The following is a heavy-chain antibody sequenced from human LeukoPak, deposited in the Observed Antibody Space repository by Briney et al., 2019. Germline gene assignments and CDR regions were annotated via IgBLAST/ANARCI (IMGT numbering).Heavy chain of an antibody. CDR3: ARVRSYSLYFDY. Sequence: SETLSLTCAVYGGSLSGYYWSWIRQPPGKGLEWIGEINHSGSTNYNPSLKSRVTISVDTSKNQFSLKLSSVTAADTAVYYCARVRSYSLYFDYWGQGTLVTVSS. CDR1: GGSLSGYY. CDR2: INHSGST. J-gene: IGHJ4*02. D-gene: IGHD3-16*01. V-gene: IGHV4-34*01.